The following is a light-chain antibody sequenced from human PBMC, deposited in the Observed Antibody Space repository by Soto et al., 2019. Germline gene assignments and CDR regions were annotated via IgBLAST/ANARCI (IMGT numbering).Light chain of an antibody. CDR3: QQYSGVPWT. J-gene: IGKJ1*01. Sequence: DVQMTQSPSTLSASVGDRVTITCRASQSVNTWLAWFQQKPGKAPKVLIYRASNLETGVTSRFSGSGSGTEFMLTISSLQPDDFATYYCQQYSGVPWTFGQGTKVEIK. CDR2: RAS. CDR1: QSVNTW. V-gene: IGKV1-5*03.